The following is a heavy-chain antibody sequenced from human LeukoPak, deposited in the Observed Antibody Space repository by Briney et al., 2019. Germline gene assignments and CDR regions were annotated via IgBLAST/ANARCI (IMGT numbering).Heavy chain of an antibody. Sequence: SETLSLTCTVSGGSISSGDYYWSWIRQPPGKGLEWIGYIFNSGSTYYNPSLKSRVTISVDTSKNQFSLKLSSVTAADTAVYYCARASITMIVVVRFAFDIWGQGTMVTVSS. V-gene: IGHV4-30-4*01. CDR2: IFNSGST. CDR3: ARASITMIVVVRFAFDI. J-gene: IGHJ3*02. CDR1: GGSISSGDYY. D-gene: IGHD3-22*01.